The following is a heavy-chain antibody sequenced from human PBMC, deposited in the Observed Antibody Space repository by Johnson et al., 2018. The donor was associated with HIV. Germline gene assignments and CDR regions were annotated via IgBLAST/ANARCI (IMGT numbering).Heavy chain of an antibody. V-gene: IGHV3-38-3*01. CDR1: GFTVSSNE. CDR2: ISGGNT. J-gene: IGHJ3*02. CDR3: AKVPPGRGFDAFDI. Sequence: VQLVESRGVLVQPGGSLRLSCAASGFTVSSNEMSWVRQAPGKGLEWVSSISGGNTYYADSVTGRFTISRDNSKNTLYLQMNSLRAEDTAVYYCAKVPPGRGFDAFDIWGQGTMVTVSS.